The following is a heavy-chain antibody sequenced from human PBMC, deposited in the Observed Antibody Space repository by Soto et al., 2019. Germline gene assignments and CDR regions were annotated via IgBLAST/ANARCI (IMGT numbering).Heavy chain of an antibody. V-gene: IGHV4-30-2*01. CDR1: GGSISSGGYS. J-gene: IGHJ3*02. Sequence: SETLSLTCAVSGGSISSGGYSWSWIRQPPGKGLEWIGYIYHSGSTYYNPSLKSRVTISVDRSKNQFSLKLSSVTAADTAVYYCARDYGGNSGTLDIWGQGTMVTV. CDR3: ARDYGGNSGTLDI. CDR2: IYHSGST. D-gene: IGHD4-17*01.